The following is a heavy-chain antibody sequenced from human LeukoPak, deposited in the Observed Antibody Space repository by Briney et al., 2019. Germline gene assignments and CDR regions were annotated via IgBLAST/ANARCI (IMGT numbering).Heavy chain of an antibody. CDR3: ARVAAGLDY. CDR2: ITTYNGNT. CDR1: GYTFPSYA. D-gene: IGHD6-25*01. J-gene: IGHJ4*02. V-gene: IGHV1-18*01. Sequence: ASVKVSCQASGYTFPSYAFSWVRQAPGQGLEWMGWITTYNGNTDYAQNLQGRVTLTTDTSTSTAYMELRSLRSDDTAVYFCARVAAGLDYWGQGSLVSVSS.